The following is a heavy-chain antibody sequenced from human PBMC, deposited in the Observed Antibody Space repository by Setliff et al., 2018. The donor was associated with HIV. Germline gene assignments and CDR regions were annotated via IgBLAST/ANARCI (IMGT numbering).Heavy chain of an antibody. CDR2: IYYDGRT. Sequence: SETLSLTCSVSGGSVSSVNYYWSWIRQPPGKGLEWIGYIYYDGRTFYKPSLKGRLTISVDTSKNQFSLSLNSVTAADTAVYFCARGGAVSADFDSWGQGTLVTVSS. D-gene: IGHD3-16*01. V-gene: IGHV4-61*01. CDR3: ARGGAVSADFDS. J-gene: IGHJ5*01. CDR1: GGSVSSVNYY.